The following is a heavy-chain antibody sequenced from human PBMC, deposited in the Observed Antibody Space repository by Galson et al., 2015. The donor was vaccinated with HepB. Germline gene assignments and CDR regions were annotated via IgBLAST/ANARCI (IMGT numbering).Heavy chain of an antibody. D-gene: IGHD6-13*01. CDR3: AWVDIAAAGSR. CDR2: ISYDGSNK. Sequence: SLRLSCAASGFTFSSYAMHWVRQAPGKGLEWVAVISYDGSNKYYADSVKGRFTISRDNSKNTLYLQMNSLRAEDTAVYYCAWVDIAAAGSRWGQGTLVTVSS. J-gene: IGHJ4*02. CDR1: GFTFSSYA. V-gene: IGHV3-30*04.